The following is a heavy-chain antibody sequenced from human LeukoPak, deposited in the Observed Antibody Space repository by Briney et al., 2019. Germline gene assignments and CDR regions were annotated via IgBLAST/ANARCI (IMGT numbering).Heavy chain of an antibody. Sequence: PSGGSLRLSCAASGFTFSSYAMSWVRQAPGKGLEWVSAISGSGGSTYYADSVKGRFTISRDNSKNTLYLQMNSLRAEDTAVYYCAKTRAGSTMVRGSSHGWFDPWGQGTLVTVSS. J-gene: IGHJ5*02. V-gene: IGHV3-23*01. CDR2: ISGSGGST. CDR3: AKTRAGSTMVRGSSHGWFDP. D-gene: IGHD3-10*01. CDR1: GFTFSSYA.